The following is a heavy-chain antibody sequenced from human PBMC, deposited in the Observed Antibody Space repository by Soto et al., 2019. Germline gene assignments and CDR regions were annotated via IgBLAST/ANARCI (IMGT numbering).Heavy chain of an antibody. V-gene: IGHV4-34*01. J-gene: IGHJ5*02. Sequence: SETLSLTCAVYGGSFSGYYWSWIRQPPGKGLEWIGEINHSGSTNYNPSLKSRVTISVDTSKNQFSLKLSSVTAADTAVYYCARGPRSTMSLGGIYNWFDPWGQGTLVTVSS. CDR1: GGSFSGYY. CDR3: ARGPRSTMSLGGIYNWFDP. D-gene: IGHD3-16*01. CDR2: INHSGST.